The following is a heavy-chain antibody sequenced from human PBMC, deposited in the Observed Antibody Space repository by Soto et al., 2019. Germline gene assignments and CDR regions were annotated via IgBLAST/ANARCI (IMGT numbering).Heavy chain of an antibody. Sequence: EVLLLESGGGSVQPGGSLRLSCAAPGITFNNYAMSWVRQAPGKGLEWVSTISGSSGDHTYYADSVKGRFTISRDNSKNTLYLQMNSLRAEDTALYYCVKGQGSYSRSDLDCWGQGTLVTVSS. CDR3: VKGQGSYSRSDLDC. CDR1: GITFNNYA. D-gene: IGHD6-13*01. CDR2: ISGSSGDHT. V-gene: IGHV3-23*01. J-gene: IGHJ4*02.